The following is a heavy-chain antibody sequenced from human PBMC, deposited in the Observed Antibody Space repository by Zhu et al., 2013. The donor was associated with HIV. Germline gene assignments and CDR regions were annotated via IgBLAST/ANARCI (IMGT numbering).Heavy chain of an antibody. J-gene: IGHJ6*03. Sequence: QVQLVQSGAEVKKPGASVKVSCKASGYSFSDYYIHWVRLVPGQGLQWLGWMNPERGGTNYAQKFQGRVTMTTDTSTTTGYMELRSLRSDDTAVYYCARGVLTYYDFWSGPPDYMDAWGKGTTVTVSS. CDR1: GYSFSDYY. V-gene: IGHV1-2*02. CDR3: ARGVLTYYDFWSGPPDYMDA. CDR2: MNPERGGT. D-gene: IGHD3-3*01.